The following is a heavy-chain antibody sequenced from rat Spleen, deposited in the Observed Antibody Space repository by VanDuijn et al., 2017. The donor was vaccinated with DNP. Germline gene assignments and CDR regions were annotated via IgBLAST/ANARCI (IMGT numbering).Heavy chain of an antibody. Sequence: EVQLVESGGGLVQPGRSLKLSCAASGFTFSDYHMAWVRQAPKKGLEWVASISYESSSTYYGDSVKGRFTISRDNAKSSLYLQMNSLKSEDAATYYCARQDYSNYNYFDYWGQGVMVTVSS. CDR3: ARQDYSNYNYFDY. CDR1: GFTFSDYH. J-gene: IGHJ2*01. V-gene: IGHV5-22*01. D-gene: IGHD1-2*01. CDR2: ISYESSST.